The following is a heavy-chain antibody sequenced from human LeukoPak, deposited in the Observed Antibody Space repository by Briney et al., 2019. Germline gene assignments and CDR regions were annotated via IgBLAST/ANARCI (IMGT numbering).Heavy chain of an antibody. Sequence: PGGSLRLSCAASGFTFSSYSMNWVRQAPGKGLEWVPSISSSNTYIYYADSLKGRFTISRDNAKNSLYLQMNSLRAEDTAVYYCARDPIGDYWGQGTLVTVSS. D-gene: IGHD3-10*01. V-gene: IGHV3-21*01. CDR3: ARDPIGDY. J-gene: IGHJ4*02. CDR2: ISSSNTYI. CDR1: GFTFSSYS.